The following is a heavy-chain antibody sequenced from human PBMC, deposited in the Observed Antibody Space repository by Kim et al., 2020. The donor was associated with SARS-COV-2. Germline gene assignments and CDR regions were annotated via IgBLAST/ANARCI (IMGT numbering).Heavy chain of an antibody. Sequence: GGSLRLSCAASGFTFSRYWMHWVRQAPGKGLVWVSRINSDGSRTSYADSVKGRFTISRDNAKNMLYLQMNSLRAEDTALYYCAREDSTTYSYYMDIWGKGTTVTVSS. CDR1: GFTFSRYW. J-gene: IGHJ6*03. D-gene: IGHD1-1*01. CDR3: AREDSTTYSYYMDI. V-gene: IGHV3-74*01. CDR2: INSDGSRT.